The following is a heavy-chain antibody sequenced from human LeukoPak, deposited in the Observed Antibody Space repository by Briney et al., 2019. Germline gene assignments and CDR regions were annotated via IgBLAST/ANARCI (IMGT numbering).Heavy chain of an antibody. V-gene: IGHV4-59*01. CDR1: GGSISSYY. J-gene: IGHJ4*02. D-gene: IGHD3-3*01. Sequence: SETLSLTCTVSGGSISSYYWSWIRQPPGKGLEWIGYIYYSGSTNYNPSLKSRVTISVDTSKNQFSLKLSSVTAADTAVYYCARGRYSTYYDFWSGYLGHYFDHWGQGTLVTVSS. CDR2: IYYSGST. CDR3: ARGRYSTYYDFWSGYLGHYFDH.